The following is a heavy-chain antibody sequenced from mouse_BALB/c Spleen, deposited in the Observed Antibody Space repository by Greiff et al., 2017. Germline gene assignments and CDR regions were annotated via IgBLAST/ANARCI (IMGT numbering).Heavy chain of an antibody. V-gene: IGHV2-9*02. CDR3: ARAKRITTVVFDY. Sequence: VQVVESGPGLVAPSQSLSITCTVSGFSLTSYGVHWVRQPPGKGLEWLGVIWAGGSTNYNSALMSRLSISKDNSKSQVFLKMNSLQTDDTAMYYCARAKRITTVVFDYWGQGTTLTVSS. D-gene: IGHD1-1*01. CDR1: GFSLTSYG. CDR2: IWAGGST. J-gene: IGHJ2*01.